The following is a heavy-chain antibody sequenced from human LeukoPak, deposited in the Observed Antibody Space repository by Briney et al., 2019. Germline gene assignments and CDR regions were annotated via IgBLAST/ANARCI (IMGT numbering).Heavy chain of an antibody. CDR2: IIPILGIA. Sequence: ASVKVSCKASGGTSSSYAISWVRQAPGQGLEWMGRIIPILGIANYAQKFQGRVTITADKSTSTAYMELSSLRSEDTAVYYCARDMVFDYWGQGTLVTVSS. J-gene: IGHJ4*02. CDR3: ARDMVFDY. V-gene: IGHV1-69*04. CDR1: GGTSSSYA. D-gene: IGHD3-10*01.